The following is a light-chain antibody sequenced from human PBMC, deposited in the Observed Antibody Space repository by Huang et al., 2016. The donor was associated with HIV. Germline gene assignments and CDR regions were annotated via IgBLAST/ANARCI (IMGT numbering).Light chain of an antibody. Sequence: VMTQSPLSLPATPGAPVFLSCNSSQSLLRSSGYNYLDWYRQKPGQSPQILIYLGSNRASGVPDRFSGIGAGTDFTLRISRVETEDVGVYYCMQGLQTPYTFGQGTNLEIK. CDR2: LGS. J-gene: IGKJ2*01. V-gene: IGKV2-28*01. CDR1: QSLLRSSGYNY. CDR3: MQGLQTPYT.